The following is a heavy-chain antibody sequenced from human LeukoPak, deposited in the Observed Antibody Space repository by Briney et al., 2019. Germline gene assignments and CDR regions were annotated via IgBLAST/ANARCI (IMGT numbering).Heavy chain of an antibody. V-gene: IGHV3-23*01. D-gene: IGHD1-26*01. CDR3: MANVGFDY. CDR1: GFTFSSHA. J-gene: IGHJ4*02. Sequence: GGSLRLSCAASGFTFSSHAMRWVRQAPGKGLQWVSSISGSGRSTYYADSVKGRFTISRGSSKNTLFLKMNSLRVEDTAVYYCMANVGFDYWGQRTLVTVSS. CDR2: ISGSGRST.